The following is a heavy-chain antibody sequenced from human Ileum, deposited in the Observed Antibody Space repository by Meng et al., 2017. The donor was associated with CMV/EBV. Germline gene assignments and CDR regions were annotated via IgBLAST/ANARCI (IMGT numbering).Heavy chain of an antibody. V-gene: IGHV3-30-3*01. D-gene: IGHD3-3*01. J-gene: IGHJ6*02. CDR2: ISYDGSNK. CDR1: GFTFSSYA. Sequence: GESLKISCAASGFTFSSYAMHWVRQAPGKGLEWVAVISYDGSNKYYADSVKGRFTISRDNSKNTLYLQMNSLRAEDTAVYYCARDLLRYDFWTGGMDVWGQGTTVTGSS. CDR3: ARDLLRYDFWTGGMDV.